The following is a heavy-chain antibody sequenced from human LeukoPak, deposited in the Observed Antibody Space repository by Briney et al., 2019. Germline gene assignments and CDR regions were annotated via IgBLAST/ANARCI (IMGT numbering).Heavy chain of an antibody. CDR2: IIPILGIA. CDR1: GGTFSSYA. J-gene: IGHJ4*02. Sequence: SVKLSCKASGGTFSSYAISWVRQAPGQGLEWMGRIIPILGIANYAQKFQGRVTITADKSTSTAYMELSSLRSEDTAVYYCARDPGYDSSGYHDYWGQGTLVTVSS. CDR3: ARDPGYDSSGYHDY. D-gene: IGHD3-22*01. V-gene: IGHV1-69*04.